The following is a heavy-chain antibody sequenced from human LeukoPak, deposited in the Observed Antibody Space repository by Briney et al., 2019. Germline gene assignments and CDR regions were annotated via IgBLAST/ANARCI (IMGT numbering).Heavy chain of an antibody. CDR1: GYTFTSYD. CDR3: ARGAIVVVPAAIEALWFDP. CDR2: MNPNSGNT. J-gene: IGHJ5*02. V-gene: IGHV1-8*01. D-gene: IGHD2-2*02. Sequence: ASVKVSFKASGYTFTSYDINWVRQATGQGLEWMGWMNPNSGNTGYAQKFQGRVTMTRNTSISTAYMELSSLRSEDTAVYYCARGAIVVVPAAIEALWFDPWGQGTLVTVSS.